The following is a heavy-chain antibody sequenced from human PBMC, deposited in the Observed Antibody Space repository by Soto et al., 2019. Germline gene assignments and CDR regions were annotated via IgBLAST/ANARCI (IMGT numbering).Heavy chain of an antibody. CDR1: GYSFTNYG. J-gene: IGHJ4*02. CDR2: INAYNGNT. CDR3: ARAMSSGDY. Sequence: GASVKVSCKASGYSFTNYGFSWVRQAPGQGLEWMGWINAYNGNTDYRQKFQGRVTMTRDTSTSTAYMELSSLRSEDTAVYYCARAMSSGDYWGQGTLVTVSS. V-gene: IGHV1-18*04. D-gene: IGHD1-26*01.